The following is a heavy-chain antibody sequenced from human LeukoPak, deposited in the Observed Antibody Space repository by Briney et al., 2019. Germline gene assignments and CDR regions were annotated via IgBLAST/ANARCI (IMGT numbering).Heavy chain of an antibody. CDR1: GGSFSGYY. D-gene: IGHD5-12*01. V-gene: IGHV4-34*01. J-gene: IGHJ4*02. CDR3: ATHPRANSGWDLSDY. Sequence: SETLSLTCAVYGGSFSGYYWSWIRQPPGKGLEWIGEINHSGSTNYNPSLKSRVTISVDTSKNQFSLKLSSVTAADTAVYYCATHPRANSGWDLSDYWGQGSLVIVSS. CDR2: INHSGST.